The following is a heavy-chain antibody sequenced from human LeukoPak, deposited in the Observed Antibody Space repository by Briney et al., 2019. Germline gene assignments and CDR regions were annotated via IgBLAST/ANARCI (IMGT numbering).Heavy chain of an antibody. CDR2: IRYGGSNK. D-gene: IGHD1-26*01. CDR1: GFTFSSYG. CDR3: AKEWELLSEAFDI. J-gene: IGHJ3*02. Sequence: PGGSLRLSCAASGFTFSSYGMHWVRQAPGKGLEWVAFIRYGGSNKYYADSVKGRFTISRDNSKNTLYLQMNSLRAEDTAVYYCAKEWELLSEAFDIWGQGTMVTVSS. V-gene: IGHV3-30*02.